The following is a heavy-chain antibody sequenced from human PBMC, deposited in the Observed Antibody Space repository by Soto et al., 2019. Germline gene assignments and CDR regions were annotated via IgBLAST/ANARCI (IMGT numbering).Heavy chain of an antibody. Sequence: QVQLVQSGGEVKRPGASVKVSCKTSGYTFSNYGITWVRQAPGQPLEWLGWISLYSDGTNYAQKFQGRFPMTTDTSTTTAYMELRSLRSDDTAVYYCARVVPGAEAWFGPWGQGTLVTVSS. J-gene: IGHJ5*02. CDR2: ISLYSDGT. CDR1: GYTFSNYG. V-gene: IGHV1-18*01. CDR3: ARVVPGAEAWFGP. D-gene: IGHD2-2*01.